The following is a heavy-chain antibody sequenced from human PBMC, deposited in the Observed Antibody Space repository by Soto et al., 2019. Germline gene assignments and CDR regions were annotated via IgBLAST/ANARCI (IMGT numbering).Heavy chain of an antibody. V-gene: IGHV1-18*04. D-gene: IGHD2-2*01. J-gene: IGHJ6*02. Sequence: QVQLVQSGAEVKKPGASVKVSCKASGYTFTIYGISWVRQAPGQGLEWMGWISAYNGNTNYAQQLQGRVTMTTDTSTSTAYMELRSLRSDDTAVYYCAREHPPDQLLPDYDYYYGMDVWGQGTTVTVSS. CDR1: GYTFTIYG. CDR2: ISAYNGNT. CDR3: AREHPPDQLLPDYDYYYGMDV.